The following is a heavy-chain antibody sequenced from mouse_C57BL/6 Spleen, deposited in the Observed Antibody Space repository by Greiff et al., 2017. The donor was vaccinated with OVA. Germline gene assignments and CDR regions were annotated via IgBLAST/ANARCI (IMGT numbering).Heavy chain of an antibody. D-gene: IGHD2-4*01. CDR3: ALDYDVAWLAY. CDR2: IYPGDGDT. J-gene: IGHJ3*01. V-gene: IGHV1-82*01. Sequence: VKLQESGPELVKPGASVKISCKASGYAFSSSWMNWVKQRPGKGLEWIGRIYPGDGDTNYNGKFKGKATLTADKSSSTAYMQLSSLTSEDSAVYFCALDYDVAWLAYWGQGTLVTVSA. CDR1: GYAFSSSW.